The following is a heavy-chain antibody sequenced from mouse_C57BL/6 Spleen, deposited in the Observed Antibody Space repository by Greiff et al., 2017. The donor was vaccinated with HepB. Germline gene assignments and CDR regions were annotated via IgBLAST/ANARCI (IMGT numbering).Heavy chain of an antibody. J-gene: IGHJ4*01. CDR1: GYSITSGYY. Sequence: EVKLMESGPGLVKPSQSLSLTCSVTGYSITSGYYWNWIRQFPGNKLEWMGYISYDGSNNYNPSLKNRISITRDTSKNQFFLKLNSVTTEDTATYYCAREDYGDYAMDYWGQGTSVTVSS. CDR3: AREDYGDYAMDY. CDR2: ISYDGSN. D-gene: IGHD1-1*01. V-gene: IGHV3-6*01.